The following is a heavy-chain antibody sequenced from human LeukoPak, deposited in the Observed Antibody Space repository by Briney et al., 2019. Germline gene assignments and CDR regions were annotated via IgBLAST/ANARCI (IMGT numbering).Heavy chain of an antibody. D-gene: IGHD3-22*01. V-gene: IGHV4-38-2*02. CDR2: IYHSGST. Sequence: SETLSLTCTVSDFSITRGYHWGWIRQPPGKGLEWIGSIYHSGSTYYNPSLKSRVTISVDTSKNQFSLKLSSVTAADTAVYYCARVGYYYDSSGYTDAFDIWGQGTMVTVSS. CDR3: ARVGYYYDSSGYTDAFDI. CDR1: DFSITRGYH. J-gene: IGHJ3*02.